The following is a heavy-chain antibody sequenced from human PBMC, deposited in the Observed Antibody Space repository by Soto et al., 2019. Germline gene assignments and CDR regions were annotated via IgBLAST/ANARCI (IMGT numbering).Heavy chain of an antibody. J-gene: IGHJ4*02. Sequence: GGSLRLSCAASGINFNKAWMTWVRQAPGKGLEWVGRIKSNNDGGTTDYAAPVKGRFSISRDDSANTQFLKMNSLKTEDTAVYYCVTGRSGWYFDYWGQRALVTVSS. V-gene: IGHV3-15*01. CDR1: GINFNKAW. D-gene: IGHD6-19*01. CDR3: VTGRSGWYFDY. CDR2: IKSNNDGGTT.